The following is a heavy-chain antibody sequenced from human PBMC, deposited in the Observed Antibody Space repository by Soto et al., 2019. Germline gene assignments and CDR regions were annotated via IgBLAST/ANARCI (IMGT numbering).Heavy chain of an antibody. CDR3: ARNLGYCSGGSCWGRY. J-gene: IGHJ4*02. V-gene: IGHV1-69*02. Sequence: SVKVSCKASGGTFSSYTISWVRQAPGQGLEWMGRIIPILGIANYAQKFQGRVTITADKSTSTAYMELSSLRSEDTAVYYCARNLGYCSGGSCWGRYWGQGTLVTVSS. CDR2: IIPILGIA. D-gene: IGHD2-15*01. CDR1: GGTFSSYT.